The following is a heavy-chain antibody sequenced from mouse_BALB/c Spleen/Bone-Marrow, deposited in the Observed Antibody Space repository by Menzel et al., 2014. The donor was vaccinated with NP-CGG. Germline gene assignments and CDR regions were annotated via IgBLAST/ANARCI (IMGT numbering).Heavy chain of an antibody. CDR1: GFTFSNYA. CDR3: ARNYYGSFAY. D-gene: IGHD1-1*01. V-gene: IGHV5-6-5*01. J-gene: IGHJ3*01. CDR2: ISTGGST. Sequence: EVKLMESGGDLVKPGGSLKLSCAAPGFTFSNYALSWVRQTPEQRLEWVASISTGGSTYYLDSVKGRFTISRDSARNILYLQMSSLRSEDTAMYYCARNYYGSFAYWGQGTLVTVSA.